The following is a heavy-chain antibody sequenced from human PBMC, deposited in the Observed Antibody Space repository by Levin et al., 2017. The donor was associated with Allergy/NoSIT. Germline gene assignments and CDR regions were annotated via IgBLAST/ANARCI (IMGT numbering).Heavy chain of an antibody. D-gene: IGHD3-10*01. V-gene: IGHV1-24*01. CDR3: ATDLTYYYGSGSNTDY. Sequence: ASVKVSCKVSGYTLTELSMHWVRQAPGKGLEWMGGFDPEDGETIYAQKFQGRVTMTEDTSTDTAYMELSSLRSEDTAVYYCATDLTYYYGSGSNTDYWGQGTLVTVSS. J-gene: IGHJ4*02. CDR2: FDPEDGET. CDR1: GYTLTELS.